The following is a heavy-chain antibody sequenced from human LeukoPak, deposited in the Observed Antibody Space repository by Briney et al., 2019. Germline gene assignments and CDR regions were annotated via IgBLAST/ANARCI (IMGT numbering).Heavy chain of an antibody. CDR3: ARESYGGYDY. CDR2: ISSSSTTI. V-gene: IGHV3-48*01. CDR1: GFTFSSYS. D-gene: IGHD5-12*01. J-gene: IGHJ4*02. Sequence: GGSLRLSCAASGFTFSSYSMNWVRQAPGKGLEWVSYISSSSTTIYYADSVKGRFTISRDNAKNSLYLQMNSLRVEDTAVYYCARESYGGYDYWGQGTLVTVSS.